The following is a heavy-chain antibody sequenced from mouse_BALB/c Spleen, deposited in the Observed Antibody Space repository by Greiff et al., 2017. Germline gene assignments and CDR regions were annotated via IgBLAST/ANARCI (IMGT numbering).Heavy chain of an antibody. CDR3: ARGGLLLGAMDY. CDR2: IYPGNVNT. CDR1: GYTFTSYY. V-gene: IGHV1S56*01. D-gene: IGHD2-3*01. J-gene: IGHJ4*01. Sequence: QVQLQQSGPELVKPGASVRISCKASGYTFTSYYIHWVKQRPGQGLEWIGWIYPGNVNTKYNEKFKGKATLTADKSSSTAYMQLSSLTSEDSAVYFCARGGLLLGAMDYWGQGTSVTVSS.